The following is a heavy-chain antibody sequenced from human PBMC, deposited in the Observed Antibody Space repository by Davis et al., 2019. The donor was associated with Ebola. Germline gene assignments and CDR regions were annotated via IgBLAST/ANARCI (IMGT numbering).Heavy chain of an antibody. CDR3: ARDKGLRYRDYYFYGMDV. V-gene: IGHV3-7*03. CDR1: GFNVGSYW. CDR2: INADGSQK. D-gene: IGHD4-17*01. J-gene: IGHJ6*02. Sequence: GESLKISCAASGFNVGSYWMSWVRQPPGRGPEGMALINADGSQKFYVDSVRGRFTISKDNAKNTLYLQMNSLRDEDTALYYCARDKGLRYRDYYFYGMDVWGQGTTVIVSS.